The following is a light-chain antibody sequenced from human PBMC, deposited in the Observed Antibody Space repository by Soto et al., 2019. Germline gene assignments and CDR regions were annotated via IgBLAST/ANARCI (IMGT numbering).Light chain of an antibody. CDR3: TSYTTTNTPYV. CDR2: EVT. CDR1: SSNIGSNT. Sequence: QSVLTQPPSASGTPGQRVTISCSGSSSNIGSNTVNWYQQLPGRAPKLIISEVTVRPSGVSHRFSGSKSGNSASLTISGLQAEDEADYYCTSYTTTNTPYVFGSGTKVTVL. V-gene: IGLV1-44*01. J-gene: IGLJ1*01.